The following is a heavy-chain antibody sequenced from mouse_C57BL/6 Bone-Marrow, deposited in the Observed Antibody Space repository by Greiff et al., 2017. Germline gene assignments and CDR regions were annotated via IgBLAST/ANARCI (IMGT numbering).Heavy chain of an antibody. D-gene: IGHD2-4*01. CDR1: GFTFTDYY. CDR3: SRFSYDYDRYAMYY. J-gene: IGHJ4*01. Sequence: EVQLVESGGGLVQPGGSLSLSCAASGFTFTDYYMSWVRQPPGKALEWLGFIRNKANGYTTAFSASVKGRFTISRDNSQSILYLQMNALRAEDSATYYCSRFSYDYDRYAMYYWGQVTSVTVSS. V-gene: IGHV7-3*01. CDR2: IRNKANGYTT.